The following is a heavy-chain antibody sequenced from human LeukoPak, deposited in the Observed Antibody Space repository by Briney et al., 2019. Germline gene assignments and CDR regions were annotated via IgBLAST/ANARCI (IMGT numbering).Heavy chain of an antibody. J-gene: IGHJ5*02. CDR3: ARENDYDSSGYYDRASWFDP. D-gene: IGHD3-22*01. V-gene: IGHV4-59*01. Sequence: SETLSLTCTVSGGSISSYYWSWIRQPPGKGLEWIGYIYYSGSTNYNPSLKSRVTISVDTSKNQFSLKLSSVTAADTAVYYCARENDYDSSGYYDRASWFDPWGRGTLLTVSS. CDR2: IYYSGST. CDR1: GGSISSYY.